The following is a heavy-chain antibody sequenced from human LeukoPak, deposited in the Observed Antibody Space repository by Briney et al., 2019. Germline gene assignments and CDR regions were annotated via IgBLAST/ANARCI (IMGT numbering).Heavy chain of an antibody. Sequence: SETLSLTCAVCGGSFSGYYWSWIRQPPGKGLEWIGEINHSGSTNYNPSLKRRATISVDTSKNQSSLKLSSVTAAGTGVYSCARAYNSGKVVPAARSRSPLHGMDVWGQGTTVTVSS. CDR3: ARAYNSGKVVPAARSRSPLHGMDV. V-gene: IGHV4-34*01. D-gene: IGHD2-2*01. CDR2: INHSGST. CDR1: GGSFSGYY. J-gene: IGHJ6*02.